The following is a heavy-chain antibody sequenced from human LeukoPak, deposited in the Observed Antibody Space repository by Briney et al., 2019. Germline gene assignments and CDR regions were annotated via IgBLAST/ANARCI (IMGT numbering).Heavy chain of an antibody. Sequence: SETLSLTCAVYVGSFSGYYWSWIRQPPGKGLEWIGEINHSGSTNYNPSLKSRVTISVDTSKNQFSLKLSSVTAADTAVYYCARVFPVLRFLEWLPADVWGKGTTVTVSS. CDR3: ARVFPVLRFLEWLPADV. J-gene: IGHJ6*04. D-gene: IGHD3-3*01. CDR1: VGSFSGYY. V-gene: IGHV4-34*01. CDR2: INHSGST.